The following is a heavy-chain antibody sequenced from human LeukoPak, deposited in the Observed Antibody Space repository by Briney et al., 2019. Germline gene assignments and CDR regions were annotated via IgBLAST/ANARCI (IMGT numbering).Heavy chain of an antibody. J-gene: IGHJ6*03. CDR2: IIPIFGTA. CDR3: ARDQRYSYGHYYYDYMDV. Sequence: SVKVSCKASGGTFSSYAISWVRQAPGQGLEWMGRIIPIFGTANYAQKFQGRVTITTDESTSTACMELSSLRSEDTAVYYCARDQRYSYGHYYYDYMDVWGKGTTVTVSS. V-gene: IGHV1-69*05. CDR1: GGTFSSYA. D-gene: IGHD5-18*01.